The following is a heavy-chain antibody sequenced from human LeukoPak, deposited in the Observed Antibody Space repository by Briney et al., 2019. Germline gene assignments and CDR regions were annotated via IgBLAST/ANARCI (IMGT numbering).Heavy chain of an antibody. CDR1: GYTFTSYY. CDR3: ARAGCSSTSCYTVYVFPIDY. CDR2: INPSGGST. Sequence: ASVKVSCKASGYTFTSYYMHWVRQAPGQGLEWMGIINPSGGSTSYAQKFQGRVTMTRDTSTSTVYMELSSLRSEDTAMYYCARAGCSSTSCYTVYVFPIDYWGQGTLVTVSS. V-gene: IGHV1-46*01. J-gene: IGHJ4*02. D-gene: IGHD2-2*02.